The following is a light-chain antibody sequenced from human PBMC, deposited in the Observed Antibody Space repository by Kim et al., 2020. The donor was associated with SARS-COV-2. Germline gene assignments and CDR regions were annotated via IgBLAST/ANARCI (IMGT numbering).Light chain of an antibody. V-gene: IGLV2-11*03. CDR1: SSDVVGYNF. CDR2: DVN. Sequence: GQSVTISCTGTSSDVVGYNFVSWYQQYPGKAPKLIICDVNERPSGVPDRFSGSKSGNTASLTISGLQADDEADYYCCSYAGSYTVFGGGTQLTVL. CDR3: CSYAGSYTV. J-gene: IGLJ2*01.